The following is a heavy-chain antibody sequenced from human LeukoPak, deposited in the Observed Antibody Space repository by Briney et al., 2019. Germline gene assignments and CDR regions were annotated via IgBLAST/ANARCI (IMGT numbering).Heavy chain of an antibody. D-gene: IGHD2-8*01. V-gene: IGHV3-23*01. CDR1: GFTFSSYS. Sequence: GESLRLSCAASGFTFSSYSMSWVRQAPGKGLEWVSAISSSGGSIYYADSVKGRFTISRDNSKNTLYLQMNNLRAEDTAVYFCSKYGVTSPPFYLDHWGQGTLVTVSS. J-gene: IGHJ4*02. CDR2: ISSSGGSI. CDR3: SKYGVTSPPFYLDH.